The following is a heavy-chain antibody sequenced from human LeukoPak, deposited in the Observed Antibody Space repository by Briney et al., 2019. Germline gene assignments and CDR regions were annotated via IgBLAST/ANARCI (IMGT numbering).Heavy chain of an antibody. Sequence: GESLKISCRGSGYSFTSYWIGWVRQMPGKGLEWMWIIYPGDSDTRYSPSFQGQVTISADKSISTAYLQWSSLKASDTAMYYCARGRYYYDSSGSALGDYWGPGTLVTVSS. CDR1: GYSFTSYW. D-gene: IGHD3-22*01. CDR3: ARGRYYYDSSGSALGDY. V-gene: IGHV5-51*01. J-gene: IGHJ4*02. CDR2: IYPGDSDT.